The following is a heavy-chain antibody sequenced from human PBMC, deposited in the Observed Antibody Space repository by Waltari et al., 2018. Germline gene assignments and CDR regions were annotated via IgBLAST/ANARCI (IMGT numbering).Heavy chain of an antibody. CDR3: ARQSIYSGYD. D-gene: IGHD5-12*01. CDR2: INAGNGNT. V-gene: IGHV1-3*01. J-gene: IGHJ1*01. Sequence: QVQLVQSGAEVKKPGASVKVSCKASGYTFTSYAMHWVRQAPGQRLEWMGWINAGNGNTKYSQKFQGRVTITRDTSASTAYMEIKRLTFEDTGVYYCARQSIYSGYDWGQGTVVTVSS. CDR1: GYTFTSYA.